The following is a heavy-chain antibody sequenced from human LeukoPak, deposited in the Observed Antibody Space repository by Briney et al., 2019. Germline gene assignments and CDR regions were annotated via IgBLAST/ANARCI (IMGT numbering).Heavy chain of an antibody. J-gene: IGHJ4*02. V-gene: IGHV3-23*01. Sequence: GGSLRLSCAASGFTFSSYAMSWVRQAPGKGLEWVSAISGSGGSTYYADSVKGRFTISRDNSKNTLYLQMNSLRHEDTAVYYCARGPWLVSDITSFDYWGQGTLVTVSS. CDR3: ARGPWLVSDITSFDY. CDR1: GFTFSSYA. D-gene: IGHD5-18*01. CDR2: ISGSGGST.